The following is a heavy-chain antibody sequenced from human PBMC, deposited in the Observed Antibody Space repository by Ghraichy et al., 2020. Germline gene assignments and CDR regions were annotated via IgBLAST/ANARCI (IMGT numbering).Heavy chain of an antibody. V-gene: IGHV4-59*02. D-gene: IGHD2-8*01. CDR1: GGSVSSYY. CDR3: ARWNGGTQALDY. CDR2: MSSTGKS. Sequence: SETLSLTCSVSGGSVSSYYWTWIRQPPGKGLEWIGYMSSTGKSDYNPSVRSRVTIPVDTSKNQFSLKLTSVTAADTAVYYCARWNGGTQALDYWGQGTLVTVSS. J-gene: IGHJ4*02.